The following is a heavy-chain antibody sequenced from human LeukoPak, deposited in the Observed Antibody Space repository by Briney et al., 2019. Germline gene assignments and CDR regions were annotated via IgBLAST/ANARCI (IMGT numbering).Heavy chain of an antibody. CDR1: GGSFSGYY. V-gene: IGHV4-34*01. CDR3: ARIQYDFWSGYTNWFDP. D-gene: IGHD3-3*01. Sequence: PSETLSLTCAVYGGSFSGYYWSWIRQPPGKGREGIGEINHSGSTNYNPSLKSRLTISVDTSKNQFSLKLSSVTAADTAVYYCARIQYDFWSGYTNWFDPWGQGTLVTVSS. CDR2: INHSGST. J-gene: IGHJ5*02.